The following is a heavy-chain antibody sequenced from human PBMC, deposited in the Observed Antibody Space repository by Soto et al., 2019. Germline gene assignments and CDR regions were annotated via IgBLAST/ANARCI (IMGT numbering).Heavy chain of an antibody. CDR2: MNPNSGNT. CDR1: GYTFTSYD. J-gene: IGHJ4*02. D-gene: IGHD3-22*01. Sequence: QVQLVQSGAEVEQPGASVKVNFKASGYTFTSYDINWVRHATGQGLEWMGWMNPNSGNTGYAQKFQGRVTMTRNTSISTAYMELRSLRSEDTDVYYCARPDSSGYYPFESGYWGQGTLVTVSS. CDR3: ARPDSSGYYPFESGY. V-gene: IGHV1-8*01.